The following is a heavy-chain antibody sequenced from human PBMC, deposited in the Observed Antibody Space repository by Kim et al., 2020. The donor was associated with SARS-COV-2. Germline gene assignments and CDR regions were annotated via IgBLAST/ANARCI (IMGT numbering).Heavy chain of an antibody. V-gene: IGHV3-23*01. CDR1: GFTFSSYA. CDR3: AKDRNNDYGDYPRALDY. Sequence: GGSLRLSCAASGFTFSSYAMSWVRQAPGKGLEWVSAISGSGGSTYYADSVKGRFTISRDNSKNTLYLQMNSLRAEDTAVYYCAKDRNNDYGDYPRALDYWGQGTLVTVSS. J-gene: IGHJ4*02. CDR2: ISGSGGST. D-gene: IGHD4-17*01.